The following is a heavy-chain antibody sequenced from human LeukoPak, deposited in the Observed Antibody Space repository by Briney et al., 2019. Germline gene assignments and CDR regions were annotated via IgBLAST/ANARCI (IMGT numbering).Heavy chain of an antibody. J-gene: IGHJ6*02. Sequence: PGGSLRLSCAASGFTLSSYWMHWVRQAPGKGLVWVSRINSDGSSTSYADSVKGRFTISRDNAKNTLYLQMNSLRAEDTAVYYCARDPDIVVVPAADYGMDVWGQGTTVTVSS. CDR3: ARDPDIVVVPAADYGMDV. V-gene: IGHV3-74*01. D-gene: IGHD2-2*01. CDR1: GFTLSSYW. CDR2: INSDGSST.